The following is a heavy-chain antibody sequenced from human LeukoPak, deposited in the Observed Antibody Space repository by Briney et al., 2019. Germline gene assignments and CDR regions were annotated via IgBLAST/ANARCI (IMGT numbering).Heavy chain of an antibody. V-gene: IGHV4-34*01. J-gene: IGHJ4*02. CDR3: ARHLRYDILTGYMLGFDY. Sequence: SETLSLTCAVYGGSFSGYYWSWIRQPPGKGLEWIGEINHSGSTNYNPSLKSRVTISVDTSKNQFYLKLSSVTAADTAVYYCARHLRYDILTGYMLGFDYWGQGTLVTVSS. D-gene: IGHD3-9*01. CDR1: GGSFSGYY. CDR2: INHSGST.